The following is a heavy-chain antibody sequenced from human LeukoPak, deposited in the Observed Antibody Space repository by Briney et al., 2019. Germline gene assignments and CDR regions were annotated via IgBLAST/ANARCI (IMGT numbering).Heavy chain of an antibody. CDR1: GFSFRDYY. D-gene: IGHD4/OR15-4a*01. CDR3: ARHMVITPFDS. J-gene: IGHJ4*02. Sequence: PGGSLILSCVASGFSFRDYYSSWVRQAPGQGLEWLSFISASGNIIHYEDSVKGRFTISRDDAKNSVFLQMDSLRTEDTALYYCARHMVITPFDSWGQGTLVTVSS. CDR2: ISASGNII. V-gene: IGHV3-11*01.